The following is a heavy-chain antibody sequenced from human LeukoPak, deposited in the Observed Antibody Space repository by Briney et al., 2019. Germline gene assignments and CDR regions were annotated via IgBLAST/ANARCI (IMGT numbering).Heavy chain of an antibody. D-gene: IGHD4-11*01. J-gene: IGHJ3*02. CDR2: IYYSGST. CDR3: ARDRDYSNNDAFDI. Sequence: PSETLSLTCTVSGGSISSGDYYWRWIRQPPGTGLEWIGYIYYSGSTYYNPSLKSRVTISVDTSKNQFSLKLSSVTAADTAVYYCARDRDYSNNDAFDIWGQGTMVTASS. V-gene: IGHV4-30-4*08. CDR1: GGSISSGDYY.